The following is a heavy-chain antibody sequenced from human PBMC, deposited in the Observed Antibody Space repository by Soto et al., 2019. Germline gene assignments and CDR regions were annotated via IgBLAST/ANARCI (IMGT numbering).Heavy chain of an antibody. CDR2: IRSKAYGGTT. V-gene: IGHV3-49*03. CDR1: GFTFGDYA. CDR3: AKDLNSYGYPPHFDY. D-gene: IGHD5-18*01. J-gene: IGHJ4*02. Sequence: GGSLRLSCTASGFTFGDYAMSWFRQAPGKGLEWVGFIRSKAYGGTTEYAASVKGRFTISRDDSKSIAYLQMNSLKTEDTAVYYCAKDLNSYGYPPHFDYWGQGTLVTVSS.